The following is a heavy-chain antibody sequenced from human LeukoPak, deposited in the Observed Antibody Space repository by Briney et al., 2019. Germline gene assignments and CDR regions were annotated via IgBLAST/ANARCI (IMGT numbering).Heavy chain of an antibody. J-gene: IGHJ4*02. CDR3: AREYYYDSSGLALFY. D-gene: IGHD3-22*01. Sequence: GGSLRLSCAASGFTFSDYNMRWIRQAPGKGLEWVSSISRSGSTKYYADSVKGRFTISRDNSKNTLYLQMNSLRAEDTAVYYCAREYYYDSSGLALFYWGQGTLVTVSS. V-gene: IGHV3-11*01. CDR2: ISRSGSTK. CDR1: GFTFSDYN.